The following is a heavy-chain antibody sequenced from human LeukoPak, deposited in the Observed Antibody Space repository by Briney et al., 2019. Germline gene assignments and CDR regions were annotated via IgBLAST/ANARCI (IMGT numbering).Heavy chain of an antibody. CDR3: AKDLGNGYDLDYYYYYGMDV. D-gene: IGHD5-12*01. Sequence: PGGSLTLSCAASGFTFSSYAMIWVRQAPGKGLEWVSAISGSGGSTYYADSVKARFTISRDNSKNTLYLQMNSLRAEDPAVYYCAKDLGNGYDLDYYYYYGMDVWGQGTTVTVSS. J-gene: IGHJ6*02. CDR1: GFTFSSYA. V-gene: IGHV3-23*01. CDR2: ISGSGGST.